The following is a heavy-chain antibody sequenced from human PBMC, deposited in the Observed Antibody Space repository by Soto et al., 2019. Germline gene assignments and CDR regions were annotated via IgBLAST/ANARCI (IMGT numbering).Heavy chain of an antibody. Sequence: QVQLQESGPGLVKPSETLSLTCTVSGGSISSYYWSWIRQPAGKGLEWIGRIYTSGSTNYNPSLKSRVTMSVDTSKNQVSLKLSSVTAADTAVYYCARDRGGIVVVPAAFYYYGMDVWGQGTTVTVSS. CDR2: IYTSGST. V-gene: IGHV4-4*07. J-gene: IGHJ6*02. CDR1: GGSISSYY. D-gene: IGHD2-2*01. CDR3: ARDRGGIVVVPAAFYYYGMDV.